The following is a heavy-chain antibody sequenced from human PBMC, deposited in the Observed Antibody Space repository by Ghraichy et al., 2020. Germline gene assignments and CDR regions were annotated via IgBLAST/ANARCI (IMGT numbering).Heavy chain of an antibody. CDR3: ARVRLVIIPSSSYYYYYGMDV. V-gene: IGHV3-21*01. J-gene: IGHJ6*02. CDR2: ISSSSSYI. Sequence: GGSLRLSCAASGFTFSSYSMNWVRQAPGKGLEWVSSISSSSSYIYYADSVKGRFTISRDNAKNSLYLQMNSLRAEDTAVYYCARVRLVIIPSSSYYYYYGMDVWGQGTTVTVSS. CDR1: GFTFSSYS. D-gene: IGHD3/OR15-3a*01.